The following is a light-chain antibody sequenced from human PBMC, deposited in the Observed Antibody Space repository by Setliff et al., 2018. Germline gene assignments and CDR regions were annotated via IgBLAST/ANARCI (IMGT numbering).Light chain of an antibody. CDR1: SSDVGAYNY. CDR2: EVT. J-gene: IGLJ1*01. Sequence: SVLAQPRSVSGSPGQSVTISCTGSSSDVGAYNYVSWYQQHPGKAPKLMIYEVTNRPSGVSDRFSGSKSGNTASLSISGLQAEDEADYYCSSYTGSDTIVFGTGTKVTVL. V-gene: IGLV2-11*01. CDR3: SSYTGSDTIV.